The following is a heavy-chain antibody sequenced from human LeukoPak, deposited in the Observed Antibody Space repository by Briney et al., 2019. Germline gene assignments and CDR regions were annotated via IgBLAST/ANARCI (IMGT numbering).Heavy chain of an antibody. CDR3: ARVLDYYYDSSGYYFGY. V-gene: IGHV3-48*04. CDR1: GFTFSTYS. Sequence: GGSLRLSCAASGFTFSTYSMNWVRQAPGKGLEWVSYISSSSSTIFSADSVKGRFTISRDNAKKSLFLQMNSLRAEDTAVYYCARVLDYYYDSSGYYFGYWGQGTLVTVSS. J-gene: IGHJ4*02. D-gene: IGHD3-22*01. CDR2: ISSSSSTI.